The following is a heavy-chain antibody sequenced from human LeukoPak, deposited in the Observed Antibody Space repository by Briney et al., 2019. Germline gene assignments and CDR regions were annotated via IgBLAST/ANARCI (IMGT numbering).Heavy chain of an antibody. V-gene: IGHV3-64*01. D-gene: IGHD6-13*01. Sequence: GGSLRLSCAASGFTFSSYAMHWVRQAPGKGLEYVSAISSNGGSTYYANSVKGRFTISRDNSKNTLYLQMGGLRAEDMAVYYCARDFGIAAAAYDAFDIWGQGTMVTVSS. CDR2: ISSNGGST. CDR1: GFTFSSYA. CDR3: ARDFGIAAAAYDAFDI. J-gene: IGHJ3*02.